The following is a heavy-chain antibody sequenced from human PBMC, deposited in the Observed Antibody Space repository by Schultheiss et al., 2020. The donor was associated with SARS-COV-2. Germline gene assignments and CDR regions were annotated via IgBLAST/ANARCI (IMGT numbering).Heavy chain of an antibody. J-gene: IGHJ6*02. Sequence: GSLRLSCTVSGGSISSGGYYWSWIRQPPGKGLEWIGYIYYSGSTNYNPSLKSRVTISVDTSKNQFSLKLSSVTAADTAVYYCARGPPYYYYYGMDVWGQGTTVTVSS. CDR2: IYYSGST. CDR1: GGSISSGGYY. CDR3: ARGPPYYYYYGMDV. V-gene: IGHV4-61*08.